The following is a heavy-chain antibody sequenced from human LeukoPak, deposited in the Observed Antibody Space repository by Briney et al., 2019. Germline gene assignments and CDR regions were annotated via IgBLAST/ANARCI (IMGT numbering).Heavy chain of an antibody. D-gene: IGHD1-26*01. V-gene: IGHV3-73*01. CDR3: TSSGSYGGMDV. Sequence: GGSLKLSCAASGFTFSGSTMHWVRQASGKGLEWVGRIRSKANSYATAYAASVKGRFTISKDDSKNTAYLQMNSLKTEDTAVYYCTSSGSYGGMDVWGQGTTVTVSS. J-gene: IGHJ6*02. CDR1: GFTFSGST. CDR2: IRSKANSYAT.